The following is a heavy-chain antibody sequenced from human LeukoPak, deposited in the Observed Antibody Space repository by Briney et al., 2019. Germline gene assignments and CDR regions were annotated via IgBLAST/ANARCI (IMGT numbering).Heavy chain of an antibody. CDR1: GGSISSYY. Sequence: SETLSLTCTVSGGSISSYYWSWIRKPPGKGLEWIGYIYHSGSTKYNPSLKSRVTISVDTSKNQFSLNLSSVTAADTAVYYCARRGYSGKDYNNWGQGTLVTVSS. CDR2: IYHSGST. D-gene: IGHD5-12*01. J-gene: IGHJ4*02. CDR3: ARRGYSGKDYNN. V-gene: IGHV4-59*01.